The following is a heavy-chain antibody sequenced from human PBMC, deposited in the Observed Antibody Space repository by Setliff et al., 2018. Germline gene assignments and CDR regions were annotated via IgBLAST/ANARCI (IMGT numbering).Heavy chain of an antibody. CDR2: AYYSGST. CDR1: GGSVNSRY. J-gene: IGHJ5*02. V-gene: IGHV4-59*04. Sequence: SETLSLTCTVSGGSVNSRYWSWIRQSPGKGLEWIGSAYYSGSTYYNPSLESRVTISVDTSKNQFSLRLTSVSAADTAVYYCARHHGIVGYYGSRTYHYFDPWGRGTLVTVSS. D-gene: IGHD3-10*01. CDR3: ARHHGIVGYYGSRTYHYFDP.